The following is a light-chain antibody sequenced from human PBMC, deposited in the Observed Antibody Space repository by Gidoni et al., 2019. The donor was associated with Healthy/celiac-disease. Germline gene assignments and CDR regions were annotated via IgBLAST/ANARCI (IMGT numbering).Light chain of an antibody. J-gene: IGKJ2*01. CDR1: QSVSSN. CDR3: QQYNNWPPKYT. CDR2: GAS. V-gene: IGKV3-15*01. Sequence: EIVMTQSTATLSVAPGERATLSCRASQSVSSNLAWYQLKPGQAPRLLIYGASTRATGIPARFSGSGSGTEFTLTISSLQSEVFAVYYCQQYNNWPPKYTFXQXTKLEIK.